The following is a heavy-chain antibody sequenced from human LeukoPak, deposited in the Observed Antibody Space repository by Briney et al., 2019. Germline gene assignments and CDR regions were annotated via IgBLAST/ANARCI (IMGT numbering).Heavy chain of an antibody. Sequence: ASVTISFKAFGYTFTGHFIQWVRQAPGQGPEWMGRIDPNDGGTNYAQKFQGRVTMTRDTSISTAYMKLSSLRSDDTAVYYCARGSDSGTPRWFDPWGQGTLVT. CDR2: IDPNDGGT. J-gene: IGHJ5*02. CDR3: ARGSDSGTPRWFDP. CDR1: GYTFTGHF. D-gene: IGHD1-26*01. V-gene: IGHV1-2*06.